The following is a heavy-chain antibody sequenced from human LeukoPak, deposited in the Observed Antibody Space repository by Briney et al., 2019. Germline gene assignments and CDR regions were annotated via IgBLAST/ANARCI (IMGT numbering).Heavy chain of an antibody. J-gene: IGHJ3*02. CDR1: GGSISSSSYY. V-gene: IGHV4-39*01. D-gene: IGHD5-18*01. Sequence: SETLSLTCTVSGGSISSSSYYWGWIRQPPGKGLEWIGSIYYSGSTYYNPSLKSRVTISVDTSKNQFSLKLSSVTAADTAVYYCARAPGYSYGDAFDIWGQGTMVTVSS. CDR2: IYYSGST. CDR3: ARAPGYSYGDAFDI.